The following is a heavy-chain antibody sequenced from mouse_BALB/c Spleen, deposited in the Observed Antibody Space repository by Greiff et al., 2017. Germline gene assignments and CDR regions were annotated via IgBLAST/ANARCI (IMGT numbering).Heavy chain of an antibody. V-gene: IGHV5-6-4*01. CDR1: GFTFSSYT. D-gene: IGHD1-1*01. CDR3: TRDNYGSSYYYAMDY. CDR2: IGSGGSYT. J-gene: IGHJ4*01. Sequence: EVKLMESGGGLVKPGGSLKLSCAASGFTFSSYTMSWVRQTPEKRLEWVATIGSGGSYTYYPDSVKGRFTISRDNAKNTLYLQMSSLKSEDTAMYYCTRDNYGSSYYYAMDYWGQGTSVTVSS.